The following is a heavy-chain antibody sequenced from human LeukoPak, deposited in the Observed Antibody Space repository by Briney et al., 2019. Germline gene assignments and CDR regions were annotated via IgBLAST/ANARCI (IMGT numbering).Heavy chain of an antibody. D-gene: IGHD3-10*01. Sequence: PSETLPLTCAVYGGSFSGYYWSWIRQPPGKGLEWIGEINHSGSTNYNPSLKSRVTISVDTSKNQFSLKLSSVTAADTAVYYCARGGGSALDYWGQGTLVTVSS. CDR3: ARGGGSALDY. CDR2: INHSGST. V-gene: IGHV4-34*01. J-gene: IGHJ4*02. CDR1: GGSFSGYY.